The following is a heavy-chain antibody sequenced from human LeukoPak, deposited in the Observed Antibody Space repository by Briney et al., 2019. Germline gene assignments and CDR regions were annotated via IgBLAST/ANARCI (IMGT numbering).Heavy chain of an antibody. Sequence: GGSLRLSCAASGFTFSSYAMSWVRQAPGKGLEWVSAISGSGGSTYYADSVKGRFTISRDNSKNTLYLQMNSLRAEDTAVYYCAKDEGAGRYSSSPGPSWGQGTLVTVSS. CDR3: AKDEGAGRYSSSPGPS. D-gene: IGHD6-6*01. CDR1: GFTFSSYA. CDR2: ISGSGGST. J-gene: IGHJ5*02. V-gene: IGHV3-23*01.